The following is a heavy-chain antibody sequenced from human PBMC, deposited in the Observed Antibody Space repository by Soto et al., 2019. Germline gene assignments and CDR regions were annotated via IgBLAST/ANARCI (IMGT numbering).Heavy chain of an antibody. J-gene: IGHJ4*02. D-gene: IGHD6-19*01. V-gene: IGHV3-30*04. Sequence: QVQLLESGEGVARRGSSLRLSCSASGLTLGRFPLPWVRWPPGKGLEGVPVMSYDGKNEHYADSGKGRFTISRDNSKNMLFLHMMSLKIEDTAMYFCARGGPVSGDFDVWGPGTLVSVSS. CDR1: GLTLGRFP. CDR3: ARGGPVSGDFDV. CDR2: MSYDGKNE.